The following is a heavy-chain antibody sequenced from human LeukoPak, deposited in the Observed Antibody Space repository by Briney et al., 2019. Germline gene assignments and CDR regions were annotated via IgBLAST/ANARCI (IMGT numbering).Heavy chain of an antibody. CDR1: GYTFTSYG. CDR3: ARERRVPAAGDAFDI. V-gene: IGHV1-18*01. J-gene: IGHJ3*02. D-gene: IGHD2-2*01. Sequence: ASVKVSCKASGYTFTSYGISWVRQAPGQGLEWMGWISAYNGNTNYAQKLQGRVTMTTDTSTSTAHMELRSLRSDDTAVYYCARERRVPAAGDAFDIWGQGTMVTVSS. CDR2: ISAYNGNT.